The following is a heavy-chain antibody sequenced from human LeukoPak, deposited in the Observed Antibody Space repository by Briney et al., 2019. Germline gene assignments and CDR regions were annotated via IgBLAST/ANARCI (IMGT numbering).Heavy chain of an antibody. V-gene: IGHV3-48*03. CDR1: GFTFSGYE. CDR3: ARYSRWGTGNWYFDL. Sequence: GGSLRLSCAGYGFTFSGYEMNWVRQAPGKGLEWLSYVSTTGDIRHYADSVTGRFTISRDNAENALHLQMNSLRVEDTAIYYCARYSRWGTGNWYFDLWGRGTLVTVSS. D-gene: IGHD6-6*01. CDR2: VSTTGDIR. J-gene: IGHJ2*01.